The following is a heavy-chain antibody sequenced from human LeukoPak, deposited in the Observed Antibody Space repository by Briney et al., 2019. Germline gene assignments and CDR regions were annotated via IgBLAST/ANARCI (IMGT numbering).Heavy chain of an antibody. Sequence: ASVKVSCKASGGTFSSYAISWVRQAPGQGLEWMGGIIPIFGTANYAQKFQGRVTITADESTPTAYMELSSLRSEDQAVYYCAGDYYDSSGYCWPFNCYYYMDVWGKGTTVTVSS. V-gene: IGHV1-69*01. CDR1: GGTFSSYA. CDR2: IIPIFGTA. J-gene: IGHJ6*03. CDR3: AGDYYDSSGYCWPFNCYYYMDV. D-gene: IGHD3-22*01.